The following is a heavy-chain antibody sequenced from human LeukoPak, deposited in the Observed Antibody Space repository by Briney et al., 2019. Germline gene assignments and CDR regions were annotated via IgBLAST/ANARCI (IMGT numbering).Heavy chain of an antibody. Sequence: GESLKISCKGSGYSFTGYWIGWVRQMPGKGLEWMGIIYPGDSDTRYSPSFQGQVTISADKSISTAYLQWSSLKASDTAMYYCARSPIDYYYYMDVWGKGTTVTVSS. V-gene: IGHV5-51*01. CDR3: ARSPIDYYYYMDV. CDR1: GYSFTGYW. CDR2: IYPGDSDT. J-gene: IGHJ6*03.